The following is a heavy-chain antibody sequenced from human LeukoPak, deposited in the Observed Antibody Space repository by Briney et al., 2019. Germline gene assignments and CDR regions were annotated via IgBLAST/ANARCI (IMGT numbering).Heavy chain of an antibody. CDR1: GFTFSSSW. CDR3: ARETSNSLDY. V-gene: IGHV3-74*01. CDR2: IKSDGSST. J-gene: IGHJ4*02. Sequence: TGGSLRLSCAASGFTFSSSWMHWVRQAPGKGLVWVSRIKSDGSSTSYAGSVKGRFTISRDNSKNTLYLQMDSLRAEDTAVYYCARETSNSLDYWGQGTLVTVSS. D-gene: IGHD4-11*01.